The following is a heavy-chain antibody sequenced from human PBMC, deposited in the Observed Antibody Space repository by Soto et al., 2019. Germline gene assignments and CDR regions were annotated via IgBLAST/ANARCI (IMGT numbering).Heavy chain of an antibody. CDR3: AAGIVGATTPEYYFDY. Sequence: SETLSLTSPVSGGSITSSSYYWGWIRQPPGKGLEWIGSIYYSGSTYYNPSLKSRVTISVDTSKNQFSLKLSSVTAADTAVYYCAAGIVGATTPEYYFDYWVQGTLVTVSS. CDR2: IYYSGST. J-gene: IGHJ4*02. V-gene: IGHV4-39*01. CDR1: GGSITSSSYY. D-gene: IGHD1-26*01.